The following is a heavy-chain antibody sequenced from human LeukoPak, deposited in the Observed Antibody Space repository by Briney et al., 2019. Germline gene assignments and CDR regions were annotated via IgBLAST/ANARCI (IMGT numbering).Heavy chain of an antibody. CDR1: GGTFISYA. V-gene: IGHV1-69*05. J-gene: IGHJ4*02. D-gene: IGHD4-11*01. Sequence: ASVKVSCKASGGTFISYAISWVRQAPGQGLEWMGGIIPIFGTANYAQKFQGRVTMTRDTSTSTVYMELSSPTSGDTAVYFCARSDYNDYRGLGFWGQGTLVTVSS. CDR2: IIPIFGTA. CDR3: ARSDYNDYRGLGF.